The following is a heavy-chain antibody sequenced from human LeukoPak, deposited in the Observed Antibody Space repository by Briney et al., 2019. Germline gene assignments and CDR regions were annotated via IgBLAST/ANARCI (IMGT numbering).Heavy chain of an antibody. V-gene: IGHV1-69*04. D-gene: IGHD6-13*01. CDR2: INPILGIA. CDR3: ASAGYSSSWYRHFDY. CDR1: GGTFSSYA. J-gene: IGHJ4*02. Sequence: SVKVSCKASGGTFSSYAISWVRQTPGQGLEWMGRINPILGIANYAQKFQGRVTITADKSTSTAYMELSSLRSEDTAVYYCASAGYSSSWYRHFDYWGQGTLVTVSS.